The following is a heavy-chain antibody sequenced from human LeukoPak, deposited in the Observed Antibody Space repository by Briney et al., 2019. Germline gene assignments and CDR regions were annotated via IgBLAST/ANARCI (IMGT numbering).Heavy chain of an antibody. D-gene: IGHD3-16*01. Sequence: SGTLSLTCAVSGGSLRSDNWRSWVRQPPGKGLDWIGEIYYSWNTRYNPALKRRVTIEVDKSNNQFSLKLSSVTAADTAVYYCARGDRDAFDIWGQGTMVTVSS. J-gene: IGHJ3*02. CDR3: ARGDRDAFDI. V-gene: IGHV4-4*02. CDR1: GGSLRSDNW. CDR2: IYYSWNT.